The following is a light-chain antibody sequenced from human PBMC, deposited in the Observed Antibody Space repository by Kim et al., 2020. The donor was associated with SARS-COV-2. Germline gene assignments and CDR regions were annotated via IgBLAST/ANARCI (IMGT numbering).Light chain of an antibody. J-gene: IGLJ1*01. CDR3: NSRDSSGNSYF. V-gene: IGLV3-19*01. CDR1: SLRTYY. CDR2: GEN. Sequence: LGHTVRITCQADSLRTYYASWYKQKPGQAPVLVIYGENNRPSGIPDRFSGSSSGNTASLTITGAQAEDEADYFCNSRDSSGNSYFFGTGTKVTVL.